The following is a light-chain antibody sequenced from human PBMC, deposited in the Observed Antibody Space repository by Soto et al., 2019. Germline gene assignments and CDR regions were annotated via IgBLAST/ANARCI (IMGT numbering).Light chain of an antibody. J-gene: IGKJ2*01. CDR1: QSVSSNY. CDR3: QHYGRSAYT. CDR2: GAS. Sequence: EIVLTQSPGTLSWSPGDRATLSCRASQSVSSNYLAWYQQKPGQAPRLLIYGASSRATGIPDRFSGSGSGTDFTLTISRLEPEDFAVYYCQHYGRSAYTFGQGTTLEIK. V-gene: IGKV3-20*01.